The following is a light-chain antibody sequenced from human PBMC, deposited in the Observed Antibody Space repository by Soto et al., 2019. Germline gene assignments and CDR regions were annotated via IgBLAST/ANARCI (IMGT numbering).Light chain of an antibody. CDR1: QSVFSS. J-gene: IGKJ1*01. Sequence: IVMTQSPATLSVSPGERGTLSFRASQSVFSSLAWYQQKPGQAPRLLIYGAATRATGIPARFSGSGSGTEFTLTISSLQSEDFAVYYCQQYHNWPAFGQGTKVDIK. CDR3: QQYHNWPA. V-gene: IGKV3-15*01. CDR2: GAA.